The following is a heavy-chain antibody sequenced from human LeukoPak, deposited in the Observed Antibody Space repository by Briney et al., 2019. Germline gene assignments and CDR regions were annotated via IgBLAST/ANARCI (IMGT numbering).Heavy chain of an antibody. CDR1: GFTFSSYA. Sequence: GGSLRLSCAASGFTFSSYAMHWVRQAPGKGLEYVSAISSNGGSTYYANSVKGRFTISRDNSKNTLYLQMGSLRAEDMAVYYCAKSGLNRFDYWGQGTLVTVSS. J-gene: IGHJ4*02. CDR3: AKSGLNRFDY. CDR2: ISSNGGST. D-gene: IGHD2-15*01. V-gene: IGHV3-64*01.